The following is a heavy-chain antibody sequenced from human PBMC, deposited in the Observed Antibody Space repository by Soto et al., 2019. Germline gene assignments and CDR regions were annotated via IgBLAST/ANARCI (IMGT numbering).Heavy chain of an antibody. D-gene: IGHD6-6*01. CDR1: GGSITGYY. Sequence: PSETLSLTCTVSGGSITGYYCSFIRHPSFRWLEWIVRVYHTGYTTYNPSLRGRVTMSLDTSKNQISLKLTSVTAADTAVYYCAKDPLEGGWAARPGSWFDPWGLGTLVTVSS. CDR2: VYHTGYT. J-gene: IGHJ5*02. CDR3: AKDPLEGGWAARPGSWFDP. V-gene: IGHV4-4*07.